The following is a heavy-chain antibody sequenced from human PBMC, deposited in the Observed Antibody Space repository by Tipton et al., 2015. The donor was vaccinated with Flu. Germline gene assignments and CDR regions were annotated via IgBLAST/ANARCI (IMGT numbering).Heavy chain of an antibody. CDR3: AKAVYGDYGTFDY. CDR2: ISGSGGST. Sequence: SLRLSCAASGFTFSSHAMSWVRQAPGKGLEWVSAISGSGGSTYYADSVKGRFTISRDNSKNTLYLQMNSLRAEDTAVYYCAKAVYGDYGTFDYWGQGTLVTVSS. D-gene: IGHD4-17*01. CDR1: GFTFSSHA. J-gene: IGHJ4*02. V-gene: IGHV3-23*01.